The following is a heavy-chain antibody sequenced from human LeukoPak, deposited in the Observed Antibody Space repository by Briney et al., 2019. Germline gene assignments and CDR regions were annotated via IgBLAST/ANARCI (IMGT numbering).Heavy chain of an antibody. V-gene: IGHV4-34*01. CDR2: INHSGST. Sequence: SETLSLTCAVYGVSFSGYYWSWIRQPPGKGLEWIGEINHSGSTNYNPSLKSRVTISVDTSKNQFSLKLSSVTAADTAVYYCARGGRRSGMDVWGQGTTVTVSS. CDR3: ARGGRRSGMDV. CDR1: GVSFSGYY. J-gene: IGHJ6*02.